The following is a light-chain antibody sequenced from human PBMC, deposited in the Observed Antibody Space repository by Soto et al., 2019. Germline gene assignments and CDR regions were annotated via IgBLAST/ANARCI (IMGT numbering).Light chain of an antibody. V-gene: IGKV3-15*01. CDR2: DAS. CDR3: QQYKNWPLT. CDR1: QRISNS. Sequence: EIVMTQSPATLSVSPGERATLSCRASQRISNSLAWYQQKPDQSPRLLIYDASARATGIPARLSGSGSGTEFTLTIDSLQSEDFAVYYCQQYKNWPLTFGGGTKVDIK. J-gene: IGKJ4*01.